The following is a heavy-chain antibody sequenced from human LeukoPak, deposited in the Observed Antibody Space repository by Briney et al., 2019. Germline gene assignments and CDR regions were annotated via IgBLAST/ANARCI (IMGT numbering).Heavy chain of an antibody. CDR1: GYTLTSYG. D-gene: IGHD3/OR15-3a*01. Sequence: ASVKVSCKASGYTLTSYGISWVRQAPGQGLEWMGWISAYNGNTNYAQKLQGRVTMTTDTSTSTAYMELRSLRSDDTAVYYCARDNGTRERRRFDPWGQGTLVTVSS. V-gene: IGHV1-18*01. CDR2: ISAYNGNT. J-gene: IGHJ5*02. CDR3: ARDNGTRERRRFDP.